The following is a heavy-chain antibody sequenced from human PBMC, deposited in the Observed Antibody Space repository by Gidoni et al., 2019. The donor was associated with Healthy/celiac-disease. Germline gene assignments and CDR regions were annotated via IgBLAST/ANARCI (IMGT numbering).Heavy chain of an antibody. CDR1: GFTFDDYT. CDR3: AKDLVYCGGDCYSGVDY. Sequence: EVQLVESGGVVVQPGGSLRLSCAASGFTFDDYTMHWVRQAPGKGLEWVSLISWDGGSTYYADSVKGRFTISRDNSKNSLYLQMNSLRTEDTALYYCAKDLVYCGGDCYSGVDYWGQGTLVTVSS. V-gene: IGHV3-43*01. D-gene: IGHD2-21*02. J-gene: IGHJ4*02. CDR2: ISWDGGST.